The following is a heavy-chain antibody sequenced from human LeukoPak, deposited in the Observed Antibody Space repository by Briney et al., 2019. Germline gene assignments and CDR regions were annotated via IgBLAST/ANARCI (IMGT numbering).Heavy chain of an antibody. Sequence: GGSLRLSCAASGFTFSTYAMSWVRQAPGKGLEWVSTISSSGGSTYYADSVKGRFTISRDNSKNTVFLQMNSLRAEDTAVYYCAKVSYCSSTSCYSTQGYFDYWGQGTLVTVSS. J-gene: IGHJ4*02. CDR2: ISSSGGST. D-gene: IGHD2-2*01. CDR3: AKVSYCSSTSCYSTQGYFDY. CDR1: GFTFSTYA. V-gene: IGHV3-23*01.